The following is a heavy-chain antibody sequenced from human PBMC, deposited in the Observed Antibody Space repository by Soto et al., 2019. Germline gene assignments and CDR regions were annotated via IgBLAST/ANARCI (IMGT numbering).Heavy chain of an antibody. CDR1: GLIFSDYH. V-gene: IGHV3-72*01. Sequence: EVQLVESGGGLVQPGGSLRLSCAASGLIFSDYHMDWVRQAPGKGLEWVGRIRRKANSYTTEYAASVKGRFTISRDDSKNSRYLQMNGLKAGDMAGYYGAMFGGWSGGSNDMDVWGQGTTVTVSS. D-gene: IGHD6-19*01. CDR3: AMFGGWSGGSNDMDV. J-gene: IGHJ6*02. CDR2: IRRKANSYTT.